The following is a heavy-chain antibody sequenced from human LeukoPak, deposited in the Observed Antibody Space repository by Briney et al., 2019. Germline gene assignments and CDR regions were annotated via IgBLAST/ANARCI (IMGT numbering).Heavy chain of an antibody. CDR1: GFTVSSNY. CDR3: ARVDIDYDSSFDY. CDR2: IQSGGST. J-gene: IGHJ4*02. Sequence: GGSLRLSCAASGFTVSSNYTTWVRQAPGKGLEWVSLIQSGGSTYYADSVKGRFTISRDNSKNMLYLQMNSLRAEDTAVYYCARVDIDYDSSFDYWGQGTLVTVSS. D-gene: IGHD5-12*01. V-gene: IGHV3-66*01.